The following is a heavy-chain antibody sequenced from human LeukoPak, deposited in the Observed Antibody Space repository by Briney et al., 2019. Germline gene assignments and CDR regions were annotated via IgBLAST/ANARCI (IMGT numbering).Heavy chain of an antibody. V-gene: IGHV4-39*07. Sequence: SETLSLTCTVSGGSISSSSYYWGWIRQPPGKGLEWIGEIYHSGSTNYNPSLKSRVTISVDKSKNQFSLKLSSVTAADTAVYYCARAPDTVTTIFGFDYWGQGTLVTVSS. D-gene: IGHD4-11*01. CDR3: ARAPDTVTTIFGFDY. J-gene: IGHJ4*02. CDR2: IYHSGST. CDR1: GGSISSSSYY.